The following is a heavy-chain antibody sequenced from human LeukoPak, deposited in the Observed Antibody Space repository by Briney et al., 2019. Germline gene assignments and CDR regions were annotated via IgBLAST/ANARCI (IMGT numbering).Heavy chain of an antibody. CDR3: ARDDDVWSGWGH. J-gene: IGHJ4*02. CDR1: GFPFSTYW. V-gene: IGHV3-7*01. Sequence: GGSLRLSCTASGFPFSTYWLSWVRQAPGKGLEWVADINQDGSGEYYAGSVKGRFTIARDNAKNSLYLQMNSLRAEDTAVYYCARDDDVWSGWGHWGRGTLVTVSS. CDR2: INQDGSGE. D-gene: IGHD3-3*01.